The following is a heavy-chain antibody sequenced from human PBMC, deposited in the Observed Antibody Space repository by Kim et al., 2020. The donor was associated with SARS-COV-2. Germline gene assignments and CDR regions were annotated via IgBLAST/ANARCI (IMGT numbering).Heavy chain of an antibody. J-gene: IGHJ3*02. CDR3: ARGVICSSTSCYVAFDI. V-gene: IGHV1-69*13. D-gene: IGHD2-2*01. CDR2: IIPIFGTA. Sequence: SVKVSCKASGGTFSSYAISWVRQAPGQGLEWMGGIIPIFGTANYAQKFQGRVTITADESTSTAYMELSSLRSEDTAVYYCARGVICSSTSCYVAFDIWGQGTMVTVSS. CDR1: GGTFSSYA.